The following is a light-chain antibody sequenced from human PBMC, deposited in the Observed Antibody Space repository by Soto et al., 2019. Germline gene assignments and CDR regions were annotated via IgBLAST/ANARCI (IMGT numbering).Light chain of an antibody. J-gene: IGKJ1*01. CDR2: GAS. CDR3: QHYVTSLTT. V-gene: IGKV3-20*01. Sequence: EIVLTQSPGTLSLSPGERATLSCGASQSVTSNYLAWYQQKPGQAPRLLIFGASIRVKGIPDRFIGSGSGTDFTLTISRLEPEDFAVYYCQHYVTSLTTFGQGTKVGVK. CDR1: QSVTSNY.